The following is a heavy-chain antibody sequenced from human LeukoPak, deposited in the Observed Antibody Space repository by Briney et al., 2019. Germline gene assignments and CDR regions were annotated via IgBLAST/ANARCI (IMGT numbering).Heavy chain of an antibody. V-gene: IGHV4-59*01. CDR3: AGGYNRQSNPFDY. J-gene: IGHJ4*02. CDR1: GDSMCSNY. Sequence: PSETLSLTCNVSGDSMCSNYWSWSRQSPGKGLEWIGYIYYSGGTAYNPSLKSRVTISVDRSKNTFSLRLGSATAADTAVFYCAGGYNRQSNPFDYWGQGTLVTVSS. CDR2: IYYSGGT. D-gene: IGHD1-1*01.